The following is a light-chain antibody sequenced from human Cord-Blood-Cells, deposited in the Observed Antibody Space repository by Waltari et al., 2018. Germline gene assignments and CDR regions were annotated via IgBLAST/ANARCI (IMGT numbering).Light chain of an antibody. CDR2: GAS. CDR3: QQYGSSPLT. V-gene: IGKV3-20*01. CDR1: QSVSSSY. J-gene: IGKJ5*01. Sequence: EIVLTQSPATLSLSPGERATLPCRASQSVSSSYLAWYQQKPGQAPRLLIYGASSRATGIPDRVSGSGSGTDFTLTISRLEPEDFAVYYCQQYGSSPLTFGQGTRLEIK.